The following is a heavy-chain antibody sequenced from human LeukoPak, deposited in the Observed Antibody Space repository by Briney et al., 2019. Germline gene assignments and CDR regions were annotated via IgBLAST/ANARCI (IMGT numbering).Heavy chain of an antibody. V-gene: IGHV3-7*04. CDR2: IMQDGSEK. D-gene: IGHD3-10*01. CDR3: ARGPQFSGPGWFDP. Sequence: GGSLRLSCAASGFTFSSYWMSWVRQAPGKGLEWVANIMQDGSEKYYVDSVKGRFTISRDNAKNSLYLQMNSLRAEDTAVYYCARGPQFSGPGWFDPWGQGTLVTVSS. CDR1: GFTFSSYW. J-gene: IGHJ5*02.